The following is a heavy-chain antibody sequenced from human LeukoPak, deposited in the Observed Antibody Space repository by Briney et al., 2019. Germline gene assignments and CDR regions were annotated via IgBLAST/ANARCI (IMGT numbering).Heavy chain of an antibody. CDR2: IYSGGST. V-gene: IGHV3-66*01. CDR1: GFTVSSNY. Sequence: GGSLRLSCAASGFTVSSNYMSWVRQAPGKGLEWVSVIYSGGSTYYADSVKGRFTISRDNTKNTLYLQMNSLRAEDTAVYYCARDLTIIAAAVPYYYGTDVWGQGTTVTVSS. J-gene: IGHJ6*02. CDR3: ARDLTIIAAAVPYYYGTDV. D-gene: IGHD6-13*01.